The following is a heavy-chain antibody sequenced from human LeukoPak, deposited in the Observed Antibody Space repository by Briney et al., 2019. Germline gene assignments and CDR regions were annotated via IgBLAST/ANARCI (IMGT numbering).Heavy chain of an antibody. CDR1: GFTFSSYS. D-gene: IGHD2-2*01. CDR3: ARVSTYPSYYFDY. Sequence: GGSLRLSCAASGFTFSSYSMNWVRQAPGKGPEWVSSISSSSSYIYYADSVKGRFTISRDNAKNSLYLQMNSLRAEDTAVYYCARVSTYPSYYFDYWGQGTLVTVSS. CDR2: ISSSSSYI. V-gene: IGHV3-21*01. J-gene: IGHJ4*02.